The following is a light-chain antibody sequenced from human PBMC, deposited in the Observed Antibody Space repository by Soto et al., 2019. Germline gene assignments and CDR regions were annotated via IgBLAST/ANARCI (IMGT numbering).Light chain of an antibody. CDR3: HQYASSLT. CDR1: QSVSSRY. V-gene: IGKV3-20*01. CDR2: AAS. J-gene: IGKJ1*01. Sequence: EIVLTQSPVTLSLSPGERATLSCRASQSVSSRYFAWYQQKPGQAPRLLIYAASSRAAGIPDRFSGSGSGTDFSLTISRLEPEDFAVYYCHQYASSLTFGRGTKVE.